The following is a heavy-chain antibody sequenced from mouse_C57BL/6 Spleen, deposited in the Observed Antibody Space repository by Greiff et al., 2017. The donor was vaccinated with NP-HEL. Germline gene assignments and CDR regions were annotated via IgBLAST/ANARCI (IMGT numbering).Heavy chain of an antibody. Sequence: VQLQQSGPELVKPGASVKISCKASGYAFSSSWMNWVKQRPGKGLEWIGRIYPGDGDTNYNGKFKGKATLTADKSSSTAYMQLSSLTSADSAVYFCARSSDYDYDDVDYWGQGTTLTVSS. CDR1: GYAFSSSW. V-gene: IGHV1-82*01. D-gene: IGHD2-4*01. CDR3: ARSSDYDYDDVDY. CDR2: IYPGDGDT. J-gene: IGHJ2*01.